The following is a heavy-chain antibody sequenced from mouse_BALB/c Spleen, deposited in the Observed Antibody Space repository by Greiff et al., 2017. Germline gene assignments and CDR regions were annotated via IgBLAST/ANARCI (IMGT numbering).Heavy chain of an antibody. Sequence: QVQLQQSGPELVKPGASVKISCKASGYAFSSSWMNWVKQRPGQGLEWIGRIYPGDGDTNFNGKFKGKATLTADKSSSTAYMQLSSLTSVDSAVYFCAREWDGYWGQGTTLTVSS. CDR3: AREWDGY. CDR1: GYAFSSSW. V-gene: IGHV1-82*01. J-gene: IGHJ2*01. CDR2: IYPGDGDT. D-gene: IGHD4-1*01.